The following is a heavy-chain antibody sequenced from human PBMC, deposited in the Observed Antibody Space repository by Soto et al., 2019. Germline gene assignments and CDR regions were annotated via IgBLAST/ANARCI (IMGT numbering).Heavy chain of an antibody. J-gene: IGHJ3*02. CDR3: AKDPVRYIWGSYRSDAFDI. CDR2: ISGSGGST. CDR1: GFTFSSYA. V-gene: IGHV3-23*01. D-gene: IGHD3-16*02. Sequence: EVQLLESGGGLVQPGGSLRLSCAASGFTFSSYAMSWVRQAPGKGLEWVSAISGSGGSTYYADSVKGRFTISRDNSKNTLYVQMNSLRAEDTAVYYCAKDPVRYIWGSYRSDAFDIWGQGTMVTVSS.